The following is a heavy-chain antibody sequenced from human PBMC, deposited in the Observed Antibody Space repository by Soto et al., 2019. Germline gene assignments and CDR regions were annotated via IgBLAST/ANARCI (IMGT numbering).Heavy chain of an antibody. CDR2: IYHSGST. CDR3: ASMYSSSWPNWFDP. D-gene: IGHD6-13*01. V-gene: IGHV4-4*02. J-gene: IGHJ5*02. CDR1: GGSISSSNW. Sequence: SETLSLTCAVSGGSISSSNWWSWVRQPPGKGLEWIGEIYHSGSTNYNPSLKSRVTISVDKSKNQFSLKLSSVTAADTAVYYCASMYSSSWPNWFDPWGQGTLVTVSS.